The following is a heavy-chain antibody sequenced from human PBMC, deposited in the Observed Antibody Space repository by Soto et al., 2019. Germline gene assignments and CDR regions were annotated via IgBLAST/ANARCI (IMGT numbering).Heavy chain of an antibody. CDR2: ISHKGST. D-gene: IGHD3-16*02. CDR1: GGSFRGYY. Sequence: QVQLQQWGAGLLKPSETLSLTCAVYGGSFRGYYWSWIRQPPGKGLEWIGEISHKGSTNYNPSLKSRVTMSVDASRSQFSLKLSSLTAAVTAVYYCAREVSLSIDYWGQGTLVTVSS. V-gene: IGHV4-34*01. J-gene: IGHJ4*02. CDR3: AREVSLSIDY.